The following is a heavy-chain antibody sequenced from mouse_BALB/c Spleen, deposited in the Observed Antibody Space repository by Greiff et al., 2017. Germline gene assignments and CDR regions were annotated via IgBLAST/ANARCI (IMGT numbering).Heavy chain of an antibody. CDR2: ISYSGST. J-gene: IGHJ4*01. D-gene: IGHD1-1*01. V-gene: IGHV3-2*02. CDR3: ARSTVVAYYAMDY. CDR1: GYSITSDYA. Sequence: EVQGVESGPGLVKPSQSLSLTCTVTGYSITSDYAWNWIRQFPGNKLEWMGYISYSGSTSYNPSLKSRISITRDTSKNQFFLQLNSVTTEDTATYYCARSTVVAYYAMDYWGQGTSVTVSS.